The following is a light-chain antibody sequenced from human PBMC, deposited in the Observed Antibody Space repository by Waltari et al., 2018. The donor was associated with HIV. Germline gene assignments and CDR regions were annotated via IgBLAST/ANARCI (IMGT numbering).Light chain of an antibody. Sequence: DIQMTQSPSSLSASVGDRVTITCRASQGISNYLALYQQKPGKVPKLMIYAVSTLQSGVPSRFSGSGAGTDFTLTIISLQPEDVATYYCQKYNSAPRSFTFGPGTKVDIK. V-gene: IGKV1-27*01. J-gene: IGKJ3*01. CDR3: QKYNSAPRSFT. CDR2: AVS. CDR1: QGISNY.